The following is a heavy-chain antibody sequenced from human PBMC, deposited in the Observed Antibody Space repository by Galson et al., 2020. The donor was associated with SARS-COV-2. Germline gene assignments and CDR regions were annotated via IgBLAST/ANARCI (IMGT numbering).Heavy chain of an antibody. CDR1: GFTFSTYH. CDR2: ISNDGSNK. J-gene: IGHJ4*02. D-gene: IGHD5-18*01. V-gene: IGHV3-30-3*01. Sequence: GGSLRLSSAASGFTFSTYHMHWVRQAPGRGLEWVASISNDGSNKYYADSVKGRFTISRDNSQNALFLQMSSLRVEDTALYYCAREAFPPGADTALVRWFGMSVTTKKGFDFWGQGTLVTVSS. CDR3: AREAFPPGADTALVRWFGMSVTTKKGFDF.